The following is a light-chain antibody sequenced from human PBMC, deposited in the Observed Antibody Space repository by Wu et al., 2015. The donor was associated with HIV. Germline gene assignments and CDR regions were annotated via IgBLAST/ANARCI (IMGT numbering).Light chain of an antibody. J-gene: IGKJ2*01. CDR2: NAS. Sequence: EVALIQFPDTLSLSPGERATLSCRASQSVDTFLGWYQQRPGQAPRLLIDNASNRATGVPPRFSGSGSGTDFSLSIDSLEPGDFATYFCQQRYRPPYTFGQGTKLEMK. CDR1: QSVDTF. CDR3: QQRYRPPYT. V-gene: IGKV3-11*01.